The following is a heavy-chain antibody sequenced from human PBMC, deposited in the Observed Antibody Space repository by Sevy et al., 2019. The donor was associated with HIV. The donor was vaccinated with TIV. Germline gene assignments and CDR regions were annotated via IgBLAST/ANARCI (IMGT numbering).Heavy chain of an antibody. CDR2: ISYDGSNK. CDR1: GFTFSSYA. Sequence: GGSLRLSCVASGFTFSSYAMHWVRQAPGKGLEWVAVISYDGSNKYYADSVKGRFTISRDNSKNTLYLQMNSLRAEDTAVYYCARDLMTTVTPGIDYWGQGTLVTVSS. V-gene: IGHV3-30-3*01. CDR3: ARDLMTTVTPGIDY. D-gene: IGHD4-4*01. J-gene: IGHJ4*02.